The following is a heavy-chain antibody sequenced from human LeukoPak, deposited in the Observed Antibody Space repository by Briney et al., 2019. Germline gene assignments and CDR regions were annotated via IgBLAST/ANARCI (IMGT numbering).Heavy chain of an antibody. Sequence: GGSLRLSCAASGFSLSRYWMHWVRQAPGTGLVWVSYIDNDGTDTNYADSVLGRFTVSRDNAKNTLYLQMNGLRAEDTAVYYCTRGGFDHNMDVWGKGTTVT. CDR2: IDNDGTDT. J-gene: IGHJ6*03. V-gene: IGHV3-74*01. CDR1: GFSLSRYW. CDR3: TRGGFDHNMDV. D-gene: IGHD3-9*01.